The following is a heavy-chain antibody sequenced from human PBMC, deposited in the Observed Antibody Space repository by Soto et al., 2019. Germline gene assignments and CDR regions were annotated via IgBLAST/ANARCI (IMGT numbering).Heavy chain of an antibody. CDR3: AGDRSGPWADRGPFYFYGLDV. V-gene: IGHV3-74*01. CDR1: GFTFSSYW. Sequence: VGSLSLSCSVSGFTFSSYWMHWVRQAPGKGLVWVSRINSDGRSTKYADSVKGRFTVSRDNAKNTLYLEMNSLRGEDTAVYYCAGDRSGPWADRGPFYFYGLDVWGQGTTVTVSS. CDR2: INSDGRST. J-gene: IGHJ6*02.